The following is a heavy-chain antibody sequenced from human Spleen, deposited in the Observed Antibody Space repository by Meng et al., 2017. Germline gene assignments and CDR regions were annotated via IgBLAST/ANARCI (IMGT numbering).Heavy chain of an antibody. V-gene: IGHV4-34*01. Sequence: SETLSLTCVVSGGSFSDYYWSWIRQPPGKGLEWIGEINHSGSANYNPSLMGRVTISLDTSENQFSLKLTSVTAADTAFYYCTRGLSEAWGTLGYWGQGTLVTVSS. D-gene: IGHD1-1*01. CDR3: TRGLSEAWGTLGY. CDR1: GGSFSDYY. J-gene: IGHJ4*02. CDR2: INHSGSA.